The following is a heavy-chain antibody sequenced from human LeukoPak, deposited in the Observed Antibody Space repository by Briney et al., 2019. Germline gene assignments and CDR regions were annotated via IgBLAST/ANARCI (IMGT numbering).Heavy chain of an antibody. CDR1: GFTVSSNY. CDR2: IYSGGST. J-gene: IGHJ4*02. Sequence: GGSLRLSCAASGFTVSSNYMNWVRQTPGKGLEWVSVIYSGGSTYYADSVKGRFTISRDNSKNTLYLQMNSLRAADTAVYYCARDDNYWGQGTLVTVSS. CDR3: ARDDNY. V-gene: IGHV3-53*01. D-gene: IGHD3-22*01.